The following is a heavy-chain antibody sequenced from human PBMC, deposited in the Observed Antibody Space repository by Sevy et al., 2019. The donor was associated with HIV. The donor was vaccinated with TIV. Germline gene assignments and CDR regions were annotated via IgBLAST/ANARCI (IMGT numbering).Heavy chain of an antibody. J-gene: IGHJ4*02. Sequence: GGSLRLSCAASGFTFSKYSMSWVSQPLGKGLEWVSTLSFGCGEINYADSVKGRFTISRDNSKSSVYLQMNNLRPEDTAVYYCAREGCTKPHDYWGQGTLVTVSS. CDR1: GFTFSKYS. CDR3: AREGCTKPHDY. V-gene: IGHV3-23*01. CDR2: LSFGCGEI. D-gene: IGHD2-8*01.